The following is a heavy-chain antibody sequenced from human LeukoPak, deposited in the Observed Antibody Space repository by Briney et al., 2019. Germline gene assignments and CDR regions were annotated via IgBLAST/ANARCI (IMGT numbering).Heavy chain of an antibody. V-gene: IGHV3-74*01. CDR3: ARGGQGAIDI. CDR2: IDSDGRGT. J-gene: IGHJ3*02. CDR1: GFTFRSYW. Sequence: GGSLRLSRAVSGFTFRSYWMHWVRQVPGKGLLWVARIDSDGRGTAYPDSVKGRFTISRDNAKNTLYLQMNSLRAEDTAVYYCARGGQGAIDIWGQGTMVIVSS.